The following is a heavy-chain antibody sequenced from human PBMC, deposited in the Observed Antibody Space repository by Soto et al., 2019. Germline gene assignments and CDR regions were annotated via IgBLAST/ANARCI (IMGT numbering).Heavy chain of an antibody. CDR1: GGSISSGDYY. Sequence: QVQLQESGPGLVKPSQTLSLTCTVSGGSISSGDYYWSWIRQPPGKGLEWIGYIYYSGSTYYNPSIKSRVTISVDTSKNQCSLKLSSVTAADTAVYYCARELGYSGSYYLDYWGQGTLVTVSS. J-gene: IGHJ4*02. CDR2: IYYSGST. CDR3: ARELGYSGSYYLDY. D-gene: IGHD1-26*01. V-gene: IGHV4-30-4*01.